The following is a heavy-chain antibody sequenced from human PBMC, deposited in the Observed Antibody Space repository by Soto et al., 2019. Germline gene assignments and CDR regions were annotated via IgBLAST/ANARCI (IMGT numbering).Heavy chain of an antibody. CDR2: LQTDGSHP. CDR1: GFTFDYYW. J-gene: IGHJ4*02. V-gene: IGHV3-74*01. D-gene: IGHD2-21*02. Sequence: EVQLVESGGGLVQPGGSLRLSCVASGFTFDYYWMHWVRQAPGEGLMWVSRLQTDGSHPDYADSVKGRFTISRDNAKSTLYLQMNDLRSEETAVYYCAGGGDPDYWGQGTLVTVSS. CDR3: AGGGDPDY.